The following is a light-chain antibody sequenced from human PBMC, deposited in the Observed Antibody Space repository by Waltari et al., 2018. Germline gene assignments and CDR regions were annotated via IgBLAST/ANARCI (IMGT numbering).Light chain of an antibody. CDR2: KAS. CDR1: QSISSW. CDR3: QHYSSYSRT. J-gene: IGKJ1*01. V-gene: IGKV1-5*03. Sequence: DIQMTQAPSTLSASVGARVTITCRASQSISSWLAWYQQKPGRATKLLIYKASSLESGVPSRFSGSGSGTDFTLTISSLQPDDFGTYYCQHYSSYSRTFGQGTKVEFK.